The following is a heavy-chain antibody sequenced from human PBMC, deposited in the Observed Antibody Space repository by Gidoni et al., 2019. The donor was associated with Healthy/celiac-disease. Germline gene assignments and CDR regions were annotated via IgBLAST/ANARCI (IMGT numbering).Heavy chain of an antibody. CDR2: SSSNGGST. Sequence: EVQLVESGGGLVQPGGSLRLSCAASGFTFSSYAMHWVRQAPGKGLEYVSASSSNGGSTYYANSVKGRFTISRDNSKNTLYLQMGSLRAEDMAVYYCARDEPDYGAFDIWGQGTMVTVSS. D-gene: IGHD4-17*01. CDR1: GFTFSSYA. J-gene: IGHJ3*02. CDR3: ARDEPDYGAFDI. V-gene: IGHV3-64*01.